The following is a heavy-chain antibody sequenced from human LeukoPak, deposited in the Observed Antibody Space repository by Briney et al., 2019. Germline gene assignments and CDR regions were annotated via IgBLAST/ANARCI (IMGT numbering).Heavy chain of an antibody. CDR1: GGSISSYY. CDR2: VFNSGGS. D-gene: IGHD5-18*01. V-gene: IGHV4-59*01. CDR3: VRTLGGYTYGPFDY. Sequence: PSETLSLTCTVSGGSISSYYWSWIRQPPGKGLEWIGYVFNSGGSNYNPSLQSRVTMSVDTSKNQFSLKLRSVTAADTAVYYCVRTLGGYTYGPFDYWGQGTLVTVSS. J-gene: IGHJ4*02.